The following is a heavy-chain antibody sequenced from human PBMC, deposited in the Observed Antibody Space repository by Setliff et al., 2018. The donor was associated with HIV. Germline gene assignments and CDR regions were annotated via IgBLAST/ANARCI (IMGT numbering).Heavy chain of an antibody. CDR1: GYTFTRYG. J-gene: IGHJ4*02. D-gene: IGHD4-17*01. CDR3: ARVPVGDSPDY. Sequence: ASVKVSCKASGYTFTRYGISWVRQAPGQGLEWMGWISANNGNTKYAQRLQGRVTMTTDTSTSTAYMDLRSLRSDDTAVYFCARVPVGDSPDYWGQGTLVTVSS. V-gene: IGHV1-18*01. CDR2: ISANNGNT.